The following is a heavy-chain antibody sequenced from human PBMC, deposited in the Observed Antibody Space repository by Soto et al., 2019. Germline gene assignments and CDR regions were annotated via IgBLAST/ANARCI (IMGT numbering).Heavy chain of an antibody. D-gene: IGHD3-22*01. Sequence: PSETLSLTCTVSGDSIRSYYWSWIRQPPGKGLEWIGYIYDSGSTNYNPSLKSRVTISVDTSKSQFSLKLSSVTAADTAVYYCARDRAYYESSGLYFDYWGQGTQVTVSS. CDR3: ARDRAYYESSGLYFDY. CDR2: IYDSGST. V-gene: IGHV4-59*01. CDR1: GDSIRSYY. J-gene: IGHJ4*02.